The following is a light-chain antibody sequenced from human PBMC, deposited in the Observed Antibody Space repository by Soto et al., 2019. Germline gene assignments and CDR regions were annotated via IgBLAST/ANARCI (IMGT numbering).Light chain of an antibody. Sequence: EIVLTQSPATLSLSPGERATLSCRASQSVSNFLAWYQQKPCQAPRLLIYDAITRATGIPARFSAGGSGTAFTLPISSLAPDDFAVYYCHQRRNCPPAHFGPGTTVDIK. J-gene: IGKJ3*01. CDR2: DAI. V-gene: IGKV3-11*01. CDR3: HQRRNCPPAH. CDR1: QSVSNF.